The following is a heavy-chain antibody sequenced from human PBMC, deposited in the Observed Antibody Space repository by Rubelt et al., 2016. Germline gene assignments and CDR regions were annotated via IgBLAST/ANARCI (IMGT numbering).Heavy chain of an antibody. CDR2: LNAGNGHT. CDR1: GYTFTSYA. D-gene: IGHD2-2*01. CDR3: ARERDIVVVPAAIRARY. V-gene: IGHV1-3*01. J-gene: IGHJ4*02. Sequence: QVQLVQSGAEVKKPGASVKVSCTASGYTFTSYAMHWVRQAPGHRLEWMGWLNAGNGHTKYSQKSQGRVTITRDTSASTAYMELSSLRSEDTAVYYCARERDIVVVPAAIRARYWGQGTLVTVSS.